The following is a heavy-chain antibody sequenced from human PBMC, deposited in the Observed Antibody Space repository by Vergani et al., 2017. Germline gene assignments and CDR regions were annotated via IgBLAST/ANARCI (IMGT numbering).Heavy chain of an antibody. CDR1: GFSFSDHY. D-gene: IGHD5-24*01. CDR3: ARDHRDYNNYPGTLDI. V-gene: IGHV3-11*01. CDR2: ISNSGNTI. J-gene: IGHJ3*02. Sequence: QVQLVESGGGLVKPGGSLRLPCAASGFSFSDHYMTWIRQAPGKGLEWVSYISNSGNTIEYADSVKGRFYISRDNAKSSLFLQMDSLRAEDTAVYYCARDHRDYNNYPGTLDIWGQESMVAVSS.